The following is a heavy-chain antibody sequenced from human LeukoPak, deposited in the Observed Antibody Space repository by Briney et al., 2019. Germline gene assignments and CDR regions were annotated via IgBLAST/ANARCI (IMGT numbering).Heavy chain of an antibody. V-gene: IGHV3-23*01. Sequence: GGSLRLSSAASQFSFRSYAMTWVRQAPGKGLEWVSSISSTGGSTYYADSVKGRFTISRDNSKNTLYLQMNSLRAEDTAVYDCAKDEGSRGYHPSYWGQGTLVTVSS. D-gene: IGHD3-22*01. J-gene: IGHJ4*02. CDR1: QFSFRSYA. CDR2: ISSTGGST. CDR3: AKDEGSRGYHPSY.